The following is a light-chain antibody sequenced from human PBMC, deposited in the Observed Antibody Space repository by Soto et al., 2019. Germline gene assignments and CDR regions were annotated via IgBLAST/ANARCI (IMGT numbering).Light chain of an antibody. CDR1: QSISSW. V-gene: IGKV1-5*01. J-gene: IGKJ1*01. Sequence: TQSPSTLSASVGDRVTITCRASQSISSWLAWYQQKPGKAPKLLIYDASSLESGVPSRFSGSGSGTEFTLTVSSLQPDDFATYYCQQYKSYSRTFGQGTKVEIK. CDR2: DAS. CDR3: QQYKSYSRT.